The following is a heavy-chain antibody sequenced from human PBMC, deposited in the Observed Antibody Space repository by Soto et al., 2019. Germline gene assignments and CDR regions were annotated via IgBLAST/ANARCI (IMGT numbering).Heavy chain of an antibody. CDR2: INHSGST. V-gene: IGHV4-34*01. D-gene: IGHD3-10*01. CDR1: GGSFSGYY. CDR3: ARGNQYYYGSGSYYNNWFDP. Sequence: SEALSLTCAVYGGSFSGYYWSWIRQPPGKGLEWIGEINHSGSTNYNPSLKSRVTISVDTSKNQFSLKLSSVTAADTAVYYCARGNQYYYGSGSYYNNWFDPWGQGTLVTVSS. J-gene: IGHJ5*02.